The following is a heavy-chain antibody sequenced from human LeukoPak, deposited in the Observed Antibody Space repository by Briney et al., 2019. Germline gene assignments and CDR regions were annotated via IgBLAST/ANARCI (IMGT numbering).Heavy chain of an antibody. J-gene: IGHJ4*02. D-gene: IGHD3/OR15-3a*01. CDR1: GFTLSNAW. CDR3: TTDLGLGLIFDY. Sequence: GGSLRLSCAASGFTLSNAWMSWVRQAPGKGLEWVGRIKSKTDGGTTDYAAPVKGRFTISRDDSKNTLYLQMNSLKTEDTAVYYCTTDLGLGLIFDYWGQGTLVTVSS. CDR2: IKSKTDGGTT. V-gene: IGHV3-15*01.